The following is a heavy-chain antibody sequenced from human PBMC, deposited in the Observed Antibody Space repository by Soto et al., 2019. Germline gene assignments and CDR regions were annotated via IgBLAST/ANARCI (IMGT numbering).Heavy chain of an antibody. V-gene: IGHV3-30-3*01. J-gene: IGHJ4*02. Sequence: QVQLVESGGGVVQPGRSLRLSCAASGFNFSSYAMHWVRQAPGKGLEWVAVISYDGSNKYYADSVKGRFTISRDNSKNTLYLQMNSLRAEDTAVYYCARARDYYGSGSFPSPVNYWGQGTLVTVSS. CDR3: ARARDYYGSGSFPSPVNY. CDR1: GFNFSSYA. CDR2: ISYDGSNK. D-gene: IGHD3-10*01.